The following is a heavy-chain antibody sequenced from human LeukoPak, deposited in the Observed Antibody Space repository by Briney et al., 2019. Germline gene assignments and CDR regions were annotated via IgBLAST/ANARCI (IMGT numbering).Heavy chain of an antibody. J-gene: IGHJ4*02. V-gene: IGHV1-18*04. CDR3: ARVGSGSYANDY. D-gene: IGHD1-26*01. Sequence: ASVKVSCKASGYTFTSYYMHWVRQAPGQGLEWMGWISAYNGNTNYAQKLQGRVTMTTDTSTSTAYMELRSLRSDDTAVYYCARVGSGSYANDYWGQGTLVTVSS. CDR2: ISAYNGNT. CDR1: GYTFTSYY.